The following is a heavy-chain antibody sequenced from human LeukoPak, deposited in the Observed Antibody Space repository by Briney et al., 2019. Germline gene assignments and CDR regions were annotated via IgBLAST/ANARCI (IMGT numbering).Heavy chain of an antibody. CDR2: ITSSGDGT. Sequence: LAGGSLRLSCAASGFTFSIYAMSWVRQAPGKGLHWVSSITSSGDGTYYADSVKGRFTISRDNSENMLYLQMNSLRVEDTAVYFCAKDRPNYYGSNGHYYRRDGDYWGQGTLVTVSS. CDR3: AKDRPNYYGSNGHYYRRDGDY. V-gene: IGHV3-23*01. D-gene: IGHD3-22*01. J-gene: IGHJ4*02. CDR1: GFTFSIYA.